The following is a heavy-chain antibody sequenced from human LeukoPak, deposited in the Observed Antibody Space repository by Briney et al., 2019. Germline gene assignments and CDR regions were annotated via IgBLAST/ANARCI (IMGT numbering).Heavy chain of an antibody. CDR2: IYTSGTTT. Sequence: SETLSLTCTVSDDPINSGVYYWHWIRQPGGKGLEWIDHIYTSGTTTNSYPALKSRVAISLDTSKNHFSLKLRSVTAADTAVYYCARAKKRSGRSRNFYLDVWGKGTTVTVSS. CDR1: DDPINSGVYY. D-gene: IGHD1-26*01. J-gene: IGHJ6*03. CDR3: ARAKKRSGRSRNFYLDV. V-gene: IGHV4-61*09.